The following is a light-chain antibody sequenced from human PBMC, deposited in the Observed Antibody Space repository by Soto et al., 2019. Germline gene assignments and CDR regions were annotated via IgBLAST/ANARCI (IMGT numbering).Light chain of an antibody. Sequence: DIQMTQSPSTLSASVGDRVTITCRASHSISTWLAWYQQKPGKAPKLLIYKASSLESGVPSRFSGSGSGTEFTLTISSLQPGDFATYYCQQYNSYWTFGQGTKVEIK. V-gene: IGKV1-5*03. CDR3: QQYNSYWT. CDR1: HSISTW. J-gene: IGKJ1*01. CDR2: KAS.